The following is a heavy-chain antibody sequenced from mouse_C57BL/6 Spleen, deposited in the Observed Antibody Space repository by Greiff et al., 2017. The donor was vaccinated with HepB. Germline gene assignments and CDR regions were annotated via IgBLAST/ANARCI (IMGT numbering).Heavy chain of an antibody. Sequence: DVKLQESGPELVKPGDSVKISCKASGYSFTGYFMNWVMQSHGKSLEWIGRINPYNGDTFYNQKFKGKATLTVDKSSSTAHMELRSLTSEDSAVYYCARGWGDYAMDYWGQGTSVTVSS. V-gene: IGHV1-20*01. CDR3: ARGWGDYAMDY. D-gene: IGHD2-3*01. CDR2: INPYNGDT. J-gene: IGHJ4*01. CDR1: GYSFTGYF.